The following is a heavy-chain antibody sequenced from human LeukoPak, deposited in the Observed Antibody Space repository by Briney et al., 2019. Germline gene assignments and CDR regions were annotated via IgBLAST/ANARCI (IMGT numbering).Heavy chain of an antibody. J-gene: IGHJ4*02. V-gene: IGHV4-30-2*01. Sequence: SQTLSLTCTVSGGSISSGGYYWSCIRQPPGKGLEWIGYIYHSGSTYYNPSLKSRVTISVDRSKNQFSLKLSSVTAADTAVYYCARENGYYFDYWGQGTLVTVSS. CDR1: GGSISSGGYY. CDR2: IYHSGST. D-gene: IGHD3-16*01. CDR3: ARENGYYFDY.